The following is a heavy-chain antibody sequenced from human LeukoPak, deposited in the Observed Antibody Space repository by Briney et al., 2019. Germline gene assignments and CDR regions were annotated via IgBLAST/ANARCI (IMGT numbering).Heavy chain of an antibody. V-gene: IGHV4-34*01. CDR3: ARRRSRYDSSGYYLFDY. CDR1: GGSISGYY. Sequence: SETLSLTCAVYGGSISGYYWSWIRQPPGKGLEWIGEINHSGSTNYNPSLKSRVTISVDTSKNQFSLKLSSVTAADTAVYYCARRRSRYDSSGYYLFDYWGRGTLVTVSS. D-gene: IGHD3-22*01. J-gene: IGHJ4*02. CDR2: INHSGST.